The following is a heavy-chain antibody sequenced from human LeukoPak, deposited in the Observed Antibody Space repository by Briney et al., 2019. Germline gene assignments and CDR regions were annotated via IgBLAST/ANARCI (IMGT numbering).Heavy chain of an antibody. CDR1: GFTFSSYW. Sequence: GGSLRLSCAASGFTFSSYWMHWVRQTPGKGLMWVARIKSDGTTIYADSVQGRFTISRDNAKNTVYLQMNSLRVDDTAIYYCARGPPLRWGAFDCWGQGTLVTVSS. CDR3: ARGPPLRWGAFDC. V-gene: IGHV3-74*01. J-gene: IGHJ4*02. CDR2: IKSDGTT. D-gene: IGHD3-16*01.